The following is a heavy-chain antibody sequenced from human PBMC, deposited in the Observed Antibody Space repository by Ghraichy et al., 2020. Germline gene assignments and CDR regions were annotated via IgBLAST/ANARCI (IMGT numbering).Heavy chain of an antibody. D-gene: IGHD2-15*01. CDR3: ARGGPEYCSGGSCYAGDY. Sequence: GESLNISCAVSGFTFSSYWMHWVRQAPGKGLVWVSRINSDGSSISYAASVKGRFTFSRDNAKNTLYLQMNSLRADDTAVYYCARGGPEYCSGGSCYAGDYWGQGTLVSV. CDR1: GFTFSSYW. V-gene: IGHV3-74*01. CDR2: INSDGSSI. J-gene: IGHJ4*02.